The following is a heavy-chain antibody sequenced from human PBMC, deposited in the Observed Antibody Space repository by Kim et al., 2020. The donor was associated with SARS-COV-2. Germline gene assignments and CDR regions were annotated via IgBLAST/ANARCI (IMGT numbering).Heavy chain of an antibody. V-gene: IGHV4-39*01. CDR3: ARHLQGGWFDP. D-gene: IGHD1-26*01. J-gene: IGHJ5*02. Sequence: TSDSPSLKSRVTISVDTSKNQFSLKLSSVTAADTAVYYCARHLQGGWFDPWGQGTLVTVSS. CDR2: T.